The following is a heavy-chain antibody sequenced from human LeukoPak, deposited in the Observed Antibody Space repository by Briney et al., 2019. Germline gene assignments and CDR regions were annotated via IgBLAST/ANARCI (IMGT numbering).Heavy chain of an antibody. CDR2: ISYDGSNK. V-gene: IGHV3-30*18. Sequence: GGSLRLSCAASGFTFSSYGMHWVRQAPGKGLEWVAVISYDGSNKYYADSVKGRFTISRDNSKNTLYLQMNSLRAEDTAVYYCAKESLGRGSSYGSYFDCWGQGTLVTVSS. CDR1: GFTFSSYG. CDR3: AKESLGRGSSYGSYFDC. J-gene: IGHJ4*02. D-gene: IGHD1-26*01.